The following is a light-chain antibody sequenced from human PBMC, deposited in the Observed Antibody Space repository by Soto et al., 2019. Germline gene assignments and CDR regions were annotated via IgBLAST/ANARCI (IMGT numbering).Light chain of an antibody. Sequence: EIVLTQSPGTLSLSPGERATLSCRASQSVTGTYLAWYQHRSGQAPRLLIYGASNRATGIPDRFSGCGSGTDFTLTVSRLKPEDSVVYYCQQFVMSPPGYTFGQGTKLEIK. CDR1: QSVTGTY. CDR2: GAS. V-gene: IGKV3-20*01. CDR3: QQFVMSPPGYT. J-gene: IGKJ2*01.